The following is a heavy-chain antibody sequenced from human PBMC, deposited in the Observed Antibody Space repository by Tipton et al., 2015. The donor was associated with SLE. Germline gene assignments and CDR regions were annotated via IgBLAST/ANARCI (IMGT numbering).Heavy chain of an antibody. CDR3: AKADGVVGGQVPYWYFDL. CDR1: GASISSYY. D-gene: IGHD2-21*01. CDR2: LSYSGST. Sequence: LRLSCTVSGASISSYYWSWIRQPPGKGLEWIGYLSYSGSTKYNPSLKSRVTISLDTSKNQFSLKLSSVTAADTAMYYCAKADGVVGGQVPYWYFDLWGRGTLVTVSS. J-gene: IGHJ2*01. V-gene: IGHV4-59*01.